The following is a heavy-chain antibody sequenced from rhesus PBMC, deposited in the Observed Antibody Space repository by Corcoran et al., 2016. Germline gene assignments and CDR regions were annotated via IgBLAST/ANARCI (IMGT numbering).Heavy chain of an antibody. D-gene: IGHD6-25*01. Sequence: QVQLQESGPAVVKPSETLSLTCAVSGGSISSSNWWSWIRQSPGKGLEWIGGIYGSGGRTEYNPTLKSRVTIQKDTSKNQFSLKLSSVNAADTAVYYCASVVAAAGPDYWGQGVLVTVSS. CDR1: GGSISSSNW. CDR3: ASVVAAAGPDY. J-gene: IGHJ4*01. CDR2: IYGSGGRT. V-gene: IGHV4-93*01.